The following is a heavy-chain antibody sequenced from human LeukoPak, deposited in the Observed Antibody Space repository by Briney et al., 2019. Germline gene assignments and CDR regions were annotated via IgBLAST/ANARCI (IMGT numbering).Heavy chain of an antibody. Sequence: SGGSLRLSCAASGFTFSSYSMNWVRQAPGKGLEWVSSISSSSSYIYYADSVKGRFTISRDNAKNSLYLQMNSLRAEDTALYYCARDCDPSGWFVGLPYFDYWGQGTLVTVSS. D-gene: IGHD6-19*01. CDR3: ARDCDPSGWFVGLPYFDY. V-gene: IGHV3-21*04. CDR1: GFTFSSYS. CDR2: ISSSSSYI. J-gene: IGHJ4*02.